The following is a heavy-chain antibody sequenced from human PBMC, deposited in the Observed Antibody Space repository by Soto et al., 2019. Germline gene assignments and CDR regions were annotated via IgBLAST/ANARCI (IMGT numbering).Heavy chain of an antibody. Sequence: QVQLVQSGAEVKKPGASVKVSCKASGYTFTSYDINWVRQATGQGLEWMGWMNPNSGNTGYPQKFQGRVTMTRNTSISTAVMELSSLRFEDTAVYYCARSPPRVERNNYAGGWFDPWGQGTLVTVSS. CDR2: MNPNSGNT. CDR3: ARSPPRVERNNYAGGWFDP. V-gene: IGHV1-8*01. CDR1: GYTFTSYD. J-gene: IGHJ5*02. D-gene: IGHD4-4*01.